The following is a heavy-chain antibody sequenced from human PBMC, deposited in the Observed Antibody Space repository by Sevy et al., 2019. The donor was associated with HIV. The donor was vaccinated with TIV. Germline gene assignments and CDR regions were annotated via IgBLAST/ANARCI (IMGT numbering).Heavy chain of an antibody. CDR2: IYESGRT. CDR1: GYSISSGYY. J-gene: IGHJ4*02. CDR3: ARLRDILVIPAGGYFDY. D-gene: IGHD2-2*01. Sequence: SETLSLTCAVSGYSISSGYYWGWIRQSPGKGLEWIGSIYESGRTFYNPSLESRVTMSVDTSKNQFSLKFNFMIAADTAVYYCARLRDILVIPAGGYFDYWGQGTLVTVSS. V-gene: IGHV4-38-2*01.